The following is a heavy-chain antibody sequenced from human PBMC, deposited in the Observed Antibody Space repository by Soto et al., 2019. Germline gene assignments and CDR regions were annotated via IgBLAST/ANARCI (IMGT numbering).Heavy chain of an antibody. D-gene: IGHD1-26*01. CDR3: ARDQNGSPHFDY. V-gene: IGHV4-59*01. CDR1: GWSISSYY. Sequence: SETLALNCSISGWSISSYYWSWIRQPPGKGLEWIGYIFHSGSTNCNPSLKSRVTFSVDTSKNQFSLKLTSVTAADTAVYYCARDQNGSPHFDYWGQGILVTVSP. J-gene: IGHJ4*02. CDR2: IFHSGST.